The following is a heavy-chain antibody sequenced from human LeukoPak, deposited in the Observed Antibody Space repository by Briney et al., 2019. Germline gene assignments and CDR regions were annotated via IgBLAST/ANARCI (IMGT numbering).Heavy chain of an antibody. Sequence: SETLSLTCTVSGGSISSYYWGWIRQPPGKGLEWIGTFYYTGSTYYNTSLKSRVTISVDTSKNQFSLKLSSVTAADTAVYYCASQYSSSSFAFDIWGQGTMVTVSS. CDR1: GGSISSYY. D-gene: IGHD6-6*01. V-gene: IGHV4-39*07. CDR3: ASQYSSSSFAFDI. J-gene: IGHJ3*02. CDR2: FYYTGST.